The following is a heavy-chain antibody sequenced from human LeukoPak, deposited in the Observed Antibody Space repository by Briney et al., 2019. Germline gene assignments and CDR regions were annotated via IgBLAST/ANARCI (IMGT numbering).Heavy chain of an antibody. Sequence: SETLSLTCAVSGGSIGTTHWWRWVRQPPGKGLEWIGEIFHSGATNYRPSLRSRVTISLDKSKNQFSLKLSSVTAADTAVYCCASWSTRFPSYWGQGTLVIVSS. CDR2: IFHSGAT. J-gene: IGHJ4*02. D-gene: IGHD3-3*01. CDR3: ASWSTRFPSY. CDR1: GGSIGTTHW. V-gene: IGHV4-4*01.